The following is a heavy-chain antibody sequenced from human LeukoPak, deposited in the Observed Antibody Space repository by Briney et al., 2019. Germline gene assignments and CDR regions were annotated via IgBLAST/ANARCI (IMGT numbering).Heavy chain of an antibody. CDR1: GYTFTSYY. CDR3: ARVPRYSSGSQNEFDY. CDR2: INPSGGST. J-gene: IGHJ4*02. Sequence: ASVKVSCKASGYTFTSYYMHSVRQAPGQGLEWMGIINPSGGSTSYAQKFQGRLIITRATSINTAYMELSRLRSEDTAVYYCARVPRYSSGSQNEFDYWGQGTLVTVSS. V-gene: IGHV1-46*01. D-gene: IGHD6-19*01.